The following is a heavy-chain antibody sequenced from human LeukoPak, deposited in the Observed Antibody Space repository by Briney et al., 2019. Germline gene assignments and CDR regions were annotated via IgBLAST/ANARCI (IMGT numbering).Heavy chain of an antibody. J-gene: IGHJ4*02. CDR2: ISGSGGST. CDR3: AKVGAYYDILTEINYFDY. D-gene: IGHD3-9*01. Sequence: PGGSLRLSCAASGFTFSSYAMSWVRQAPGKGLEWVSAISGSGGSTYYADSVKGRFTISRDNSKNTLYLQMNSLRAEDTAVYYCAKVGAYYDILTEINYFDYWGQGTLVTVSS. V-gene: IGHV3-23*01. CDR1: GFTFSSYA.